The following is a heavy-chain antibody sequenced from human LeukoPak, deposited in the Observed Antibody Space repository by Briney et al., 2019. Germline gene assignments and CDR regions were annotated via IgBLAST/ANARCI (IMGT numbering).Heavy chain of an antibody. V-gene: IGHV4-4*02. CDR3: ARVAVATKGSYGPLDY. CDR1: GGSISSSNW. CDR2: IYHSGST. J-gene: IGHJ4*02. Sequence: SETLSLTCAVSGGSISSSNWWSWVRQPPGKGLEWIGEIYHSGSTNYNPSLRSQVTISVDKSKNQFSLKLSSVTAADTAVYYCARVAVATKGSYGPLDYWGQGTLVTVSS. D-gene: IGHD1-26*01.